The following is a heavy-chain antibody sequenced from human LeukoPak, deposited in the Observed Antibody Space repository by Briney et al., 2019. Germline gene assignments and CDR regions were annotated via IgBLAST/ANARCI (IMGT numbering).Heavy chain of an antibody. Sequence: GGSLRLSCTASGFTFGDYAMSWVRQAPEKGLMWVSKINGDGSGPDYAESVKGRFTISRDNAKNTLYLQMSSLRAEDTAVYYCARDVYGLGDYWGQGALVTVSS. CDR3: ARDVYGLGDY. D-gene: IGHD2-8*01. CDR1: GFTFGDYA. V-gene: IGHV3-74*01. CDR2: INGDGSGP. J-gene: IGHJ4*02.